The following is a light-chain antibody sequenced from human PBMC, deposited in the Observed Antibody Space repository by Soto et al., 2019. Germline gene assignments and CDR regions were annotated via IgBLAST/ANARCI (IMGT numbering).Light chain of an antibody. CDR1: QSVTSTY. V-gene: IGKV3-20*01. CDR3: QQYGRSPGLLT. Sequence: EIVLPQSPGTLSLSPGERVPLSCRASQSVTSTYLAWYQQNPGQAPRLLIYDASTRATGIPDRFSGSGSGTDFTLTISRLEPEDFAVYYCQQYGRSPGLLTFGPGTKVDIK. CDR2: DAS. J-gene: IGKJ3*01.